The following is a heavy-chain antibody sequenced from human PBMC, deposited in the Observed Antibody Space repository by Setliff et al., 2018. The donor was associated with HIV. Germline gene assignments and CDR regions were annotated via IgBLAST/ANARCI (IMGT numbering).Heavy chain of an antibody. Sequence: PSETLSLTCSVSGGSISSSAYYWGWIRQPPGKGLEWIGNIYYSGTTYYNPSLKSRVTISVDTSKNQYSVRLSSVTAADTAFYYCARMWRWSGPESYYFDSLGRGTLVTVSS. J-gene: IGHJ4*02. CDR2: IYYSGTT. CDR3: ARMWRWSGPESYYFDS. D-gene: IGHD2-21*01. V-gene: IGHV4-39*01. CDR1: GGSISSSAYY.